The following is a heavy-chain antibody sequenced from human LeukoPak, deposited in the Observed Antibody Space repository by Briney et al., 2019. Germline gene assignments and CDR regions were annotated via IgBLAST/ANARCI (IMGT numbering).Heavy chain of an antibody. CDR2: INPNSGGT. J-gene: IGHJ6*02. CDR3: AREFLLWFGESKYPSRMDV. D-gene: IGHD3-10*01. V-gene: IGHV1-2*02. CDR1: GYTFTGYY. Sequence: GASVKVSCKASGYTFTGYYMHWVRQAPGQGLEWMGWINPNSGGTNYAQKFQGRVTMTRDTSISTAYMELSRLRSDDTAVYYCAREFLLWFGESKYPSRMDVWGQGTTVTVPS.